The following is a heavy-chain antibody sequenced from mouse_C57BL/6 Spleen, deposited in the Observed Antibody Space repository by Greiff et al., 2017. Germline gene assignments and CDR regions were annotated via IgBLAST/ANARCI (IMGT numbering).Heavy chain of an antibody. Sequence: QVQLQQPGAELVKPGASVTMSCKASGYTFTSYWITWVKQRPGQGLEWIGDIYPGSGSTKYNEKFKSKATLTVDTSSSTAYMQLSSLTSEDSAVYYCARHCNYEDYFDYWGQGTTLTVSS. CDR3: ARHCNYEDYFDY. D-gene: IGHD2-1*01. CDR2: IYPGSGST. V-gene: IGHV1-55*01. CDR1: GYTFTSYW. J-gene: IGHJ2*01.